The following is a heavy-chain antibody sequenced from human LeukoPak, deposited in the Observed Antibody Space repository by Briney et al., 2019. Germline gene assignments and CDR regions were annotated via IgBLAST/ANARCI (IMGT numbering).Heavy chain of an antibody. CDR1: GGSISSGGYY. D-gene: IGHD6-13*01. Sequence: SQTLSLTCTVSGGSISSGGYYWSWIRQHPGKGLEWIGYIYYSGSTYCNPSLKSRVTLSVDTSKNQFSLKLSSVTAADTAVYYCAREVAAAGIDYWGQGTLVTVSS. J-gene: IGHJ4*02. CDR3: AREVAAAGIDY. CDR2: IYYSGST. V-gene: IGHV4-31*03.